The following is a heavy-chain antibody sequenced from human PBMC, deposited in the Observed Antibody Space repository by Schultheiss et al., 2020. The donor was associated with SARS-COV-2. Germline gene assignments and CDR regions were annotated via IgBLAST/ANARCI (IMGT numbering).Heavy chain of an antibody. CDR1: GFTFSSYS. V-gene: IGHV3-48*01. CDR2: ISSSSSTI. J-gene: IGHJ3*02. CDR3: ARDLEAFDI. Sequence: GGSLRLSCAASGFTFSSYSMNWVRQAPGKGLEWVSYISSSSSTIYYADSVKVRFTISRDNAKNSLYLQMNSLRAEDTAVYYCARDLEAFDIWGQGTMVTVSS. D-gene: IGHD5-24*01.